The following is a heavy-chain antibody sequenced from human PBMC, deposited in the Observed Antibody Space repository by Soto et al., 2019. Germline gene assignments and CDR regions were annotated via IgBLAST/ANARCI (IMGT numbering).Heavy chain of an antibody. J-gene: IGHJ4*02. Sequence: SETLSLTCTVSGGSISSYYWSWIRQPPGKGLEWIGYIYYSGSTNYNPSLKSRVTISVDTSKNQFSLKLSSVTAADTAVYYCARVHQYGDYFDYWGQGTLVTVSS. D-gene: IGHD4-17*01. CDR3: ARVHQYGDYFDY. V-gene: IGHV4-59*01. CDR2: IYYSGST. CDR1: GGSISSYY.